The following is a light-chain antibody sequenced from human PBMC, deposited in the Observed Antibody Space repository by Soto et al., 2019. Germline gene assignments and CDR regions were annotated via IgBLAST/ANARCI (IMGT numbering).Light chain of an antibody. CDR1: QTIKTY. Sequence: IVLTQSPATLSLSPGERTTLSCRASQTIKTYLSWYQQKPGQAPRLLISDASNRATGVPARFSGSGSGTDLTLTINNLGPEDFAVYFCQHRNDWPRIAFGQGTRLESK. CDR2: DAS. J-gene: IGKJ5*01. CDR3: QHRNDWPRIA. V-gene: IGKV3-11*01.